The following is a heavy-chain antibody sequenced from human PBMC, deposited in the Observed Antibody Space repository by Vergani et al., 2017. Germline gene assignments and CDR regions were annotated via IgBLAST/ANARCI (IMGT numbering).Heavy chain of an antibody. CDR3: ARDRVVIVATTTYYYYYYGMDV. V-gene: IGHV3-53*04. CDR1: GFTFSSNY. D-gene: IGHD5-12*01. CDR2: IYSGGST. Sequence: EVQLVESGGGLVQPGGSLRLSCAASGFTFSSNYMSWVRQAPGKGLEWVSVIYSGGSTYYADSVKGRFTISRHNSKNTLYLQMNSLRAEDTAVYYCARDRVVIVATTTYYYYYYGMDVWGQGTTVTVSS. J-gene: IGHJ6*02.